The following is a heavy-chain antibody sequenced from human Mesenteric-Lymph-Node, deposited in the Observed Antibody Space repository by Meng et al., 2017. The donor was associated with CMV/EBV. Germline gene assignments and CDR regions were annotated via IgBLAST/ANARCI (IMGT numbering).Heavy chain of an antibody. J-gene: IGHJ6*02. Sequence: ASVQVSCKASGGTFSSYAISWVRQATGQGLEWMGWMNPNSGNTGYAQKFQGRVTITRNTSISTAYMELSSLRSEDTAVYYCARDLKTYYGSSGGYYYGMDVWGQGTTVTVSS. CDR2: MNPNSGNT. CDR3: ARDLKTYYGSSGGYYYGMDV. CDR1: GGTFSSYA. D-gene: IGHD3-22*01. V-gene: IGHV1-8*03.